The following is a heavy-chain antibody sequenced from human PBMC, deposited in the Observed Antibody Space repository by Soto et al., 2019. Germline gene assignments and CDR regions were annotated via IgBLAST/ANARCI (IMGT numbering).Heavy chain of an antibody. CDR3: ARDGDPGYSFWSGPLGGGRFDP. CDR2: IVPLFGTA. D-gene: IGHD3-3*01. CDR1: GGTFGNTA. Sequence: QVQLVQSGAEVKEPGSSVNVSCKTSGGTFGNTAVTWVRQVPGQGLEWIGGIVPLFGTANYAQKFRGRVMINADESTSTAYMDLSSLRSDDTATYYCARDGDPGYSFWSGPLGGGRFDPWGQGTLVTVSS. V-gene: IGHV1-69*12. J-gene: IGHJ5*02.